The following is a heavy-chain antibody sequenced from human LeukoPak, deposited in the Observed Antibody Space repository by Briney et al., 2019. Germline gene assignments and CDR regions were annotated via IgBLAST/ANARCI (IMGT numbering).Heavy chain of an antibody. CDR2: INPNSGT. D-gene: IGHD3-9*01. J-gene: IGHJ4*02. CDR3: ARGDHYDVLTGFQTPSHLSDY. Sequence: ASVKVSCKASEYTFTGYYMHWVRQAPGQGLEWMGWINPNSGTNYAQKFQGRVTMTRDTSISTAYMELSSLRSDDTAVYYCARGDHYDVLTGFQTPSHLSDYWGQGTLVTVSS. CDR1: EYTFTGYY. V-gene: IGHV1-2*02.